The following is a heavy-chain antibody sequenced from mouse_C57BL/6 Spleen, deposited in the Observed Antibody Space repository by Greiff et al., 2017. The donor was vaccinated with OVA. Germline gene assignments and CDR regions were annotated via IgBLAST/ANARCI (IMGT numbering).Heavy chain of an antibody. V-gene: IGHV5-4*01. Sequence: EVQLVESGGGLVKPGGSLKLSCAASGFTFSSYAMSWVRQTPEKRLEWVATISDGGSYTYYPDNVKGRFTISRDNAKNNLYLQMSHLKSEDTAMYYCARGEGGGGFAYWGQGTLVTVSA. CDR2: ISDGGSYT. J-gene: IGHJ3*01. CDR1: GFTFSSYA. CDR3: ARGEGGGGFAY.